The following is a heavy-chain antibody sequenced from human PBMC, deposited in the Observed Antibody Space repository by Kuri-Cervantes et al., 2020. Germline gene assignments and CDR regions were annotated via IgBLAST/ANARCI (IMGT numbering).Heavy chain of an antibody. CDR3: AKVPVYTAPNIDY. V-gene: IGHV3-15*01. J-gene: IGHJ4*02. CDR1: GFAFSNAW. CDR2: IKSKTDGGTT. D-gene: IGHD5-18*01. Sequence: GGSLRLSCAASGFAFSNAWMSWVRQAPGKGLEWVGRIKSKTDGGTTDYAAPVKGRFTISRDDSKNTLYLQMNSLKTEDTAVYYCAKVPVYTAPNIDYWGQGTLVTVSS.